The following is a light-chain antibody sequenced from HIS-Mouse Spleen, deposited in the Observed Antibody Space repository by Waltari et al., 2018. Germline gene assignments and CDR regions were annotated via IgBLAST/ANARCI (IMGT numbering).Light chain of an antibody. CDR2: SNN. Sequence: QSVLTQPPSASGTPGQRVTISCSGSSSNLGSNPVNWYQQPPGTAPKLLIYSNNQRPSGVPDRFSGAKSGTSASLAISGLQSEDEADYYCAAWDDSLNGWVFGGGTKLTVL. J-gene: IGLJ3*02. CDR1: SSNLGSNP. CDR3: AAWDDSLNGWV. V-gene: IGLV1-44*01.